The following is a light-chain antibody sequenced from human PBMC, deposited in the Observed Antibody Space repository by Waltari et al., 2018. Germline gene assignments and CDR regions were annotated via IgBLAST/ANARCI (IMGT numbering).Light chain of an antibody. CDR2: EVS. CDR3: CSYARYTSLV. Sequence: QSALTQPASVSGSPGQSITISCTGTISDVGNYNLVSWYQHHPGKAPKLILYEVSERPSGVSNRFSGSKSGNTAYLTISGLQAEDEADYYCCSYARYTSLVFGGGTRLTVL. CDR1: ISDVGNYNL. J-gene: IGLJ3*02. V-gene: IGLV2-23*02.